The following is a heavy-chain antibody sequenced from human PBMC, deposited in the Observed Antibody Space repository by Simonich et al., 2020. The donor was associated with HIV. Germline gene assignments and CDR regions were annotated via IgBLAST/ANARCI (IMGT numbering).Heavy chain of an antibody. J-gene: IGHJ4*02. CDR1: GGSFSGYY. V-gene: IGHV4-34*01. D-gene: IGHD2-2*01. CDR2: INHSGST. Sequence: QVQLQQWGAGLLKPSETLSLTCAVYGGSFSGYYWSCIRQPPGKGLEWIGEINHSGSTNYKPSLKSRINKSIETSKNQFSLKLSSVTAADTAVYYCARGFYQRLYYFDYWGQGTLVTVSS. CDR3: ARGFYQRLYYFDY.